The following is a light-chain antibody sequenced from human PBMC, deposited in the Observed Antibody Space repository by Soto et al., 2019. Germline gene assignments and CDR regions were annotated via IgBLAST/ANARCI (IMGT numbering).Light chain of an antibody. CDR3: HQYNNWPPGT. J-gene: IGKJ2*02. CDR1: QSVSSSY. Sequence: EIVLTQSPGTLSLSPGERATLSCRASQSVSSSYLAWYQQKPGQAPRLLIYGASSRATSIPARFSGSGSGTDFTLTISSLQSEDFAVYYCHQYNNWPPGTFGQGTKLEIK. CDR2: GAS. V-gene: IGKV3-20*01.